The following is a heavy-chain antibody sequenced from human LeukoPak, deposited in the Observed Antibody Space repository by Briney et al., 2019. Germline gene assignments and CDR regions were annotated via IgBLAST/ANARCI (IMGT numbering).Heavy chain of an antibody. CDR1: GFTFSSYW. CDR3: ARDSAGTTDAFDI. Sequence: GGSLRLSCAASGFTFSSYWMSWVRQAPGKGLEWEASIKQDGSEKYYVDSVKGRFTISRDNAKNSLYLQMNSLRAEDTAVYYCARDSAGTTDAFDIWGQGTMVTVSS. V-gene: IGHV3-7*01. D-gene: IGHD1-1*01. CDR2: IKQDGSEK. J-gene: IGHJ3*02.